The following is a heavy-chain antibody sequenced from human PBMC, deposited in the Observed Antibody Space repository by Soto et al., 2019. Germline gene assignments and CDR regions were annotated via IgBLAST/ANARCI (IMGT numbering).Heavy chain of an antibody. CDR2: ISWDGGST. J-gene: IGHJ5*02. Sequence: GGSLRLSCAASGFTFDDYTMHWVRQAPGKGLEWVSLISWDGGSTYYADSVKGRFTISRDNSKNSLYLQMNSLRTEDTALYYCAKDTDNWFDPWGQGTLVTVSS. CDR1: GFTFDDYT. V-gene: IGHV3-43*01. CDR3: AKDTDNWFDP.